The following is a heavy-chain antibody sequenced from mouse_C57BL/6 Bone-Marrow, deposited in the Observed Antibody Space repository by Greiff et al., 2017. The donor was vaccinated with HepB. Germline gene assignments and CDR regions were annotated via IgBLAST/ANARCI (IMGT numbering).Heavy chain of an antibody. D-gene: IGHD2-3*01. CDR3: VRQRWLPHYYAMDY. Sequence: EVMLVESGGGLVQPKGSLKLSCAASGFSFNTYAMNWVRQAPGKGLEWVARIRSKSNNYATYYADSVKDRFTISRDDSESMLYLQMNNLKTEDTAMYYCVRQRWLPHYYAMDYWGQGTSVTVSS. V-gene: IGHV10-1*01. CDR1: GFSFNTYA. CDR2: IRSKSNNYAT. J-gene: IGHJ4*01.